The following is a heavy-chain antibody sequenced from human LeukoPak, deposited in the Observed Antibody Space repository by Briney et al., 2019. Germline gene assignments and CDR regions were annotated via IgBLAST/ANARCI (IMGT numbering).Heavy chain of an antibody. D-gene: IGHD6-13*01. CDR1: GGFIITYY. CDR3: ATVADSSSWRGDHCFDP. J-gene: IGHJ5*02. Sequence: SETLSLTCTVSGGFIITYYWSWIPQPPGKGLEWIWRIYSSGSTNYNPSLKSRATMSLDTYKNQCSLKLSSVTPAHPAAYYCATVADSSSWRGDHCFDPWGQGTLVTVSS. CDR2: IYSSGST. V-gene: IGHV4-4*07.